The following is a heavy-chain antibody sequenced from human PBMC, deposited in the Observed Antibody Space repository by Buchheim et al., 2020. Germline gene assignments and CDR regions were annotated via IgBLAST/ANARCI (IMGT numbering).Heavy chain of an antibody. Sequence: EVQLVESGGGLVQPGGSLRLSCAASGFTFSSYSMNWVRQAPGKGLEWVSYISSSSSTIYYADSVKGRFTISRENAKNSLYLQMNSLRAEDTAVYYCARSAVTITSPFDYWGQGTL. CDR1: GFTFSSYS. CDR3: ARSAVTITSPFDY. J-gene: IGHJ4*02. V-gene: IGHV3-48*01. D-gene: IGHD4-17*01. CDR2: ISSSSSTI.